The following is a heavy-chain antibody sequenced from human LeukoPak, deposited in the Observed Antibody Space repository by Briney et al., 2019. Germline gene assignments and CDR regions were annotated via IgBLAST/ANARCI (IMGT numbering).Heavy chain of an antibody. CDR3: ARDTTSCGRGCYSLTDY. Sequence: PGGSLRLSCAASGFTFSSFSMNWVRQAPGKGLEWVSSISGSSGSIYYADSLKGRFTVSRDNAKNSLYLQMDSLRAEDTAVYYCARDTTSCGRGCYSLTDYWGRGTLVSVSS. V-gene: IGHV3-21*01. D-gene: IGHD2-21*02. CDR2: ISGSSGSI. J-gene: IGHJ4*02. CDR1: GFTFSSFS.